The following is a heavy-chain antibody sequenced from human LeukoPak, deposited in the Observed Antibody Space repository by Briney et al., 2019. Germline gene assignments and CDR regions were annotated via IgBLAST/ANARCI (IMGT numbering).Heavy chain of an antibody. J-gene: IGHJ5*02. D-gene: IGHD3-10*01. CDR2: MNPNNGNT. CDR1: GFTFTSYD. CDR3: VRDGEGVAISVNYWFDP. V-gene: IGHV1-8*01. Sequence: ASVKVSCKASGFTFTSYDINWVRQARGQGLERMGWMNPNNGNTGYAQKFQGRVTMTGDTSISTAYMELRGLRSEDTAVYYCVRDGEGVAISVNYWFDPWGQGTLVTVSS.